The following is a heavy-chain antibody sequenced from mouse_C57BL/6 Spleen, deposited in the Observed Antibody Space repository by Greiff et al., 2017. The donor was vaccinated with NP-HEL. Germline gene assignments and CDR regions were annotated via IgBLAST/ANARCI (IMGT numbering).Heavy chain of an antibody. CDR1: GYTFTDYN. Sequence: EVKLMESGPELVKPGASVKIPCKASGYTFTDYNMDWVKQSHGKSLEWIGDINPNNGGTIYNQKFKGKATLTVDKSSSTAYMELRSLTSEDTAVYYCARRDGPFDYWGQGTTLTVSS. CDR3: ARRDGPFDY. J-gene: IGHJ2*01. D-gene: IGHD2-3*01. CDR2: INPNNGGT. V-gene: IGHV1-18*01.